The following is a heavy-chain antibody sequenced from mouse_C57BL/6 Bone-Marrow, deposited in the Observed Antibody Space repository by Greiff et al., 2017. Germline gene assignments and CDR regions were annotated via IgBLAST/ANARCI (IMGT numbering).Heavy chain of an antibody. CDR2: IYPGDGDT. J-gene: IGHJ1*03. V-gene: IGHV1-80*01. D-gene: IGHD1-1*01. CDR3: ARRGVVATDGEDEV. Sequence: QVQLQQSGAELVKPGASVKISCKASGYAFSSYWMNWVKQRPGKGLEWIGQIYPGDGDTNYNGKFKGKATLTADKSSSTAYMQLSSLTAEASAVYVRARRGVVATDGEDEVGGTGTTGTVSA. CDR1: GYAFSSYW.